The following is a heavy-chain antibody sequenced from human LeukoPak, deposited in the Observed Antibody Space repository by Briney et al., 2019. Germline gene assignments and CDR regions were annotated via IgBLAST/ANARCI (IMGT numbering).Heavy chain of an antibody. CDR2: INPNIGDT. D-gene: IGHD4-17*01. CDR1: GYTFTGYY. V-gene: IGHV1-2*02. Sequence: ASVKVSCKASGYTFTGYYMHWVRQAPGQGLEWMGWINPNIGDTNYAQKFQGRVTMTRDTSISTAYMELSSLRSDDTAVYYCAREGPLRLPYFDPWGQGTLVTVSS. J-gene: IGHJ5*02. CDR3: AREGPLRLPYFDP.